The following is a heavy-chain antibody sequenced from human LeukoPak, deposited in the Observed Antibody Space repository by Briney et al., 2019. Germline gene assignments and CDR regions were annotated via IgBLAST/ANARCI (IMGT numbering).Heavy chain of an antibody. CDR1: GYTFTSYA. D-gene: IGHD3-10*01. V-gene: IGHV1-3*01. Sequence: GASVKVSCKASGYTFTSYAMHWVRQAPGQRLEWMGWINAGNGNTKYSQKFQGRVTMTRDTSTSTVYMELSSLRSEDTAVYYCARDLGGSGSYYNSYWGQGTLVTVSS. CDR3: ARDLGGSGSYYNSY. CDR2: INAGNGNT. J-gene: IGHJ4*02.